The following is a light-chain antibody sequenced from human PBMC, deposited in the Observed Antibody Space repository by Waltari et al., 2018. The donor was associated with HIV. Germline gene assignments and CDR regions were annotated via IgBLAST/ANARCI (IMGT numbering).Light chain of an antibody. J-gene: IGKJ3*01. CDR3: QQSYSTVT. CDR1: QSISSY. V-gene: IGKV1-39*01. CDR2: AAS. Sequence: DIVMTQSPSSLSASVGDRVTITCRASQSISSYLNWYQQKPGKAPKLLIYAASSFQSGVPSRFSGSGSGTDFTLTISSLQPEDFATYYCQQSYSTVTFGPGTKVDIK.